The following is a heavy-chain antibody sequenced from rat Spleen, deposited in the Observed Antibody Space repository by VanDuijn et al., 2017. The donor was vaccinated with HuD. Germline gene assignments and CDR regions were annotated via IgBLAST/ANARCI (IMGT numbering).Heavy chain of an antibody. D-gene: IGHD5-1*01. CDR1: GFTFSNSY. CDR2: IRIGGGNT. CDR3: ASLNWEDYFDY. Sequence: EVQLVESGGGLVQPGRSMKLSCAASGFTFSNSYMAWVRQAPTKGLAWVASIRIGGGNTYYRASVKGRFSISRDDAKSTLYLQMDSLRSEDTATYYCASLNWEDYFDYWGQGVMVTVSS. V-gene: IGHV5-25*01. J-gene: IGHJ2*01.